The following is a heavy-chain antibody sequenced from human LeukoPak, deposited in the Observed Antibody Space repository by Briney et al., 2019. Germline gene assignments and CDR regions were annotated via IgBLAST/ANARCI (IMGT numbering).Heavy chain of an antibody. CDR2: IYYSGST. Sequence: SETLSLTCTVSGGSISSYYWSWIRQPPGKGLEWIGYIYYSGSTNYNPSLESRVTISVDTSKNQFSLKLSSVTAADTAVYYCARSSSGYSYGNFDYWGQGTLVTVSS. V-gene: IGHV4-59*01. J-gene: IGHJ4*02. CDR1: GGSISSYY. CDR3: ARSSSGYSYGNFDY. D-gene: IGHD5-18*01.